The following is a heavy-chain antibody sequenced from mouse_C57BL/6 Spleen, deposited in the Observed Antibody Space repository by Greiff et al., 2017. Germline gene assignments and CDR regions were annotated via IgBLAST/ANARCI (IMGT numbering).Heavy chain of an antibody. CDR3: KVTTVVDFDY. CDR1: GFTFSDYG. D-gene: IGHD1-1*01. CDR2: ISSGSSTI. Sequence: EVMLVESGGGLVKPGGSLKLSCAASGFTFSDYGMHWVRQAPEKGLEWVAYISSGSSTIYYADTVKGRFTISRDNAKNTLFLQMTSLRSEDTAMYYCKVTTVVDFDYWGQGTTLTVSS. V-gene: IGHV5-17*01. J-gene: IGHJ2*01.